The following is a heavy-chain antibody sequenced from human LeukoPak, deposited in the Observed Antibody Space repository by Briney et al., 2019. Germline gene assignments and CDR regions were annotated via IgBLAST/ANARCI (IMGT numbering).Heavy chain of an antibody. CDR1: GFTFSNYE. D-gene: IGHD3-10*01. Sequence: GGSLRLSCAASGFTFSNYEMNWVRQAPGKGLEWVSYISSGGRTIYYADSVKGRFTISRDNAKNSLYLQMNSLRAEDTAVYYCARIGQGRAFDIWGQGTMVTVSS. CDR2: ISSGGRTI. V-gene: IGHV3-48*03. J-gene: IGHJ3*02. CDR3: ARIGQGRAFDI.